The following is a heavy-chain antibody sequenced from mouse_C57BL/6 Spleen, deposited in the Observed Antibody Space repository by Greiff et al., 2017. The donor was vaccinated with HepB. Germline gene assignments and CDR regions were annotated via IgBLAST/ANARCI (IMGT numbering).Heavy chain of an antibody. V-gene: IGHV7-3*01. Sequence: EVQGVESGGGLVQPGGSLSLSCAASGFTFTDYYMSWVRQPPGKALEWLGFIRNKANGYTTEYSASVKGRFTISRDNSQSILYLQMNAMRAEDSATYYCARYDRAMDYWGQGTSVTVSS. D-gene: IGHD2-14*01. CDR1: GFTFTDYY. CDR2: IRNKANGYTT. CDR3: ARYDRAMDY. J-gene: IGHJ4*01.